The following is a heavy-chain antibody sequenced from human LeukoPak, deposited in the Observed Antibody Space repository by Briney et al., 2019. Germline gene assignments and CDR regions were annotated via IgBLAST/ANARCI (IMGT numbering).Heavy chain of an antibody. V-gene: IGHV3-9*01. CDR2: ISWNSGSI. J-gene: IGHJ4*02. Sequence: GRSLRLFCAASGFTFDDYAMHWVRQAPGKGLEWVSGISWNSGSIGYADSVKGRFTISRDNAKNSLYLQMNSLRAEDTALYYCAKDIRDTSYYFDTWGQGTLVTVSS. CDR1: GFTFDDYA. D-gene: IGHD5-18*01. CDR3: AKDIRDTSYYFDT.